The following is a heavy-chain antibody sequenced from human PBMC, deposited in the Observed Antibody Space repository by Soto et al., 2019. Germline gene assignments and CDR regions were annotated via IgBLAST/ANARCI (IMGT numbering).Heavy chain of an antibody. D-gene: IGHD3-9*01. J-gene: IGHJ6*02. V-gene: IGHV4-34*01. CDR3: ARGQPRYYDILTGYYGYYYYGMDV. CDR2: INHSGST. CDR1: GGSFSGYY. Sequence: SETLSLTCAVYGGSFSGYYWSWIRQPPGKGLEWIGEINHSGSTNYNPSLKSRVTMSVDTSKNQFSLKLSSVTAADTAVYYCARGQPRYYDILTGYYGYYYYGMDVWGQGTTVTVSS.